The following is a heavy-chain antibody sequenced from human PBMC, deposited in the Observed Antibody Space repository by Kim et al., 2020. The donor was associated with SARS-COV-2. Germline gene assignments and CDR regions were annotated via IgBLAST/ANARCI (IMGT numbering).Heavy chain of an antibody. J-gene: IGHJ4*02. CDR3: ARVSLGSSSWYYFDY. Sequence: AASLKGRFTISRDNAKNSQDLQMNSLRADDTAVYYCARVSLGSSSWYYFDYWGQGTLVTVSS. D-gene: IGHD6-13*01. V-gene: IGHV3-11*05.